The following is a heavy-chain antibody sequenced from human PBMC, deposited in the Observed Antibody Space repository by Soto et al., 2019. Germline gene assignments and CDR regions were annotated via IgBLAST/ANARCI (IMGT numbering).Heavy chain of an antibody. CDR1: GDSVSSNSAA. V-gene: IGHV6-1*01. Sequence: SQTLSLTCAISGDSVSSNSAAWNWIRQSPSRGLEWLGRTYYRSKWYNDYAVSVKSRITINPDTSKNQFSLQLNSVTPEDTAVYYCARDRKQSYCGGDCYDYYYYGMDVWGQGTTVTV. J-gene: IGHJ6*02. D-gene: IGHD2-21*02. CDR2: TYYRSKWYN. CDR3: ARDRKQSYCGGDCYDYYYYGMDV.